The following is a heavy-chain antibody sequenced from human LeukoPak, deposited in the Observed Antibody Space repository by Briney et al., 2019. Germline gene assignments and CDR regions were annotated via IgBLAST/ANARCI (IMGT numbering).Heavy chain of an antibody. Sequence: GGSLRLSCAASGFTFDDYAMHWVRQAPGKGLEWVSGISWNSGSIGYADSVKGRFTISRDNSKNTLYLQMNSLRAEDTAVYYCARSWNYEFDYWGQGTLVTVSS. V-gene: IGHV3-9*01. CDR2: ISWNSGSI. CDR3: ARSWNYEFDY. CDR1: GFTFDDYA. J-gene: IGHJ4*02. D-gene: IGHD1-7*01.